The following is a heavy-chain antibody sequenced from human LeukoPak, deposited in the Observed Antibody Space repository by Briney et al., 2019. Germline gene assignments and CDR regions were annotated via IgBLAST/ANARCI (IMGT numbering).Heavy chain of an antibody. J-gene: IGHJ5*02. D-gene: IGHD3-10*01. Sequence: SVKVSCKASGFTLINSAVQWVRQARGQRLEWVGWIIVCSGQTRYAQKFHERVTITRDMSTSTALLELSSLRSEDSAVYYCAAGDTLVRGVIIPFAPWGQGTLVTVSS. V-gene: IGHV1-58*01. CDR2: IIVCSGQT. CDR3: AAGDTLVRGVIIPFAP. CDR1: GFTLINSA.